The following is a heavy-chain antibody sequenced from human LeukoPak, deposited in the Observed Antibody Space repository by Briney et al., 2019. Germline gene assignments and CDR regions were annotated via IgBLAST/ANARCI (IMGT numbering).Heavy chain of an antibody. J-gene: IGHJ5*02. CDR2: INNDGSRT. V-gene: IGHV3-74*01. Sequence: PGGSLRLSCAASGFTYSSHWMHWVRQTPGKGLVGVSRINNDGSRTDYADSVKGRFTISRDNAKNTLYLEMNSLRAEDTAVYYCVRDFAVKVAAYNWFDPWGQGTLVTVSS. D-gene: IGHD6-19*01. CDR1: GFTYSSHW. CDR3: VRDFAVKVAAYNWFDP.